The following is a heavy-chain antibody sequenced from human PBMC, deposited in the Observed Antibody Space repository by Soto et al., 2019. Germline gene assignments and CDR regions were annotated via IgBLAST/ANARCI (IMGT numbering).Heavy chain of an antibody. Sequence: QITLKESGPTLVIPTQTLRLTCTFSGFSFSVNGVAVGWIRQPPGQALEWLALIYWDDDQRYNPSLKDRLTITKDTSRNQVVLTMTNMDPVDTATYYCAHKRDVSRGFKYWGQGTLVTVSS. CDR2: IYWDDDQ. CDR1: GFSFSVNGVA. D-gene: IGHD3-10*01. J-gene: IGHJ4*02. CDR3: AHKRDVSRGFKY. V-gene: IGHV2-5*02.